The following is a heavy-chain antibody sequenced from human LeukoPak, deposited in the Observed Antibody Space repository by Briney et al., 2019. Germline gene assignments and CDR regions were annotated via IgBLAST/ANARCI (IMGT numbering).Heavy chain of an antibody. J-gene: IGHJ5*02. D-gene: IGHD6-13*01. V-gene: IGHV1-2*02. CDR1: GYTFTGYY. Sequence: GASVKVSCKASGYTFTGYYMQWVRQAPGQGLEWMGWINPNSGGTNYAQKFQGRVTMTRDTSISTAYMELSRLRSDDTAVYYCARDRLSIAAAGTLNWFDPWGQGTLVTVSS. CDR2: INPNSGGT. CDR3: ARDRLSIAAAGTLNWFDP.